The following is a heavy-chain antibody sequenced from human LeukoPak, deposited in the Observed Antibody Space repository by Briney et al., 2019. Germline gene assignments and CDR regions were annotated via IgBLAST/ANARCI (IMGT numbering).Heavy chain of an antibody. CDR2: ISSSGSTI. D-gene: IGHD1-26*01. Sequence: PGGSLRLSCAASGFTFSSFEMNWVRQAPGKGLEWVSYISSSGSTIYYADSVKGRFTISRDNAKNSPYLQMNSLRAEDTAVYYCARDLGGIYWEGGYWGQGTLVTVSS. CDR3: ARDLGGIYWEGGY. V-gene: IGHV3-48*03. CDR1: GFTFSSFE. J-gene: IGHJ4*02.